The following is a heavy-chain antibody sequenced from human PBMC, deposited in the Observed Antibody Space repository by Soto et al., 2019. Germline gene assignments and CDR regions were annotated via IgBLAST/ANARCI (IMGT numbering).Heavy chain of an antibody. CDR1: GGSISSYY. CDR2: IYYSGST. V-gene: IGHV4-59*08. CDR3: ARHWEQWLGYIDY. J-gene: IGHJ4*02. Sequence: PSETLSLTCTVSGGSISSYYWSWIRQPPGKGLEWIGYIYYSGSTNYNPSLKSRVTISVDSSKNQFSLKLSSVTAADTAVYYCARHWEQWLGYIDYWGLGTLVTVSS. D-gene: IGHD6-19*01.